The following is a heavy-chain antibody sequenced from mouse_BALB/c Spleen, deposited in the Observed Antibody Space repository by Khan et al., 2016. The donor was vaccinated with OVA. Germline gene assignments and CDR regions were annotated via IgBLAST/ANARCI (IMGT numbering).Heavy chain of an antibody. V-gene: IGHV1S81*02. CDR2: TNPTNGRT. J-gene: IGHJ4*01. CDR3: ARGTSRYTMDY. CDR1: GYTFTSYW. Sequence: QVQLQQSGAELVKAGASVKMSCKASGYTFTSYWMHWVKQRLGQGLEWFAETNPTNGRTYYNEKFKSKATLTVDNSYSTAYMQLSSLTSEDSAVYYWARGTSRYTMDYWGKGTSVTVSS. D-gene: IGHD2-14*01.